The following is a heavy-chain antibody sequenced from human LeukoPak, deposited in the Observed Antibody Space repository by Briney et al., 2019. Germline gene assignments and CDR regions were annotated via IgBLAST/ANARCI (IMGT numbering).Heavy chain of an antibody. D-gene: IGHD5-24*01. J-gene: IGHJ4*02. V-gene: IGHV4-59*01. CDR2: IYYTGNS. Sequence: SETLSLTCSVSGGSISNYYWSWIRQPPGKALEWIGFIYYTGNSTYNPSLKSRVTISVDTSNNHFSLRLTSVSAADTAVYYCARVSAITTFFDYWGQGTLVTVS. CDR3: ARVSAITTFFDY. CDR1: GGSISNYY.